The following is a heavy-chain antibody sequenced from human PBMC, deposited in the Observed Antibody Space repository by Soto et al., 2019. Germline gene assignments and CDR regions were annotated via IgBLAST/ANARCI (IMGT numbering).Heavy chain of an antibody. V-gene: IGHV3-15*07. CDR2: IKSKTDGGTT. Sequence: GGSLRLSCAASGFTFSNAWMNWVRQAPGKGLEWVGRIKSKTDGGTTDYAAPVKGRFTISRDDSKNTLYLQMNSLKTEDTAVYYCTTTFYDILTGYYLVETGAFDIWGQGTMVTVSS. CDR3: TTTFYDILTGYYLVETGAFDI. D-gene: IGHD3-9*01. CDR1: GFTFSNAW. J-gene: IGHJ3*02.